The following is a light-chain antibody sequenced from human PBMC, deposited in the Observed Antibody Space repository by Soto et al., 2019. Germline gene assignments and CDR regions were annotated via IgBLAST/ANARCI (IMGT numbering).Light chain of an antibody. CDR2: EVS. Sequence: QSALTQPPSVSGSPGQSVAISCTGTSSDVGSYNRVAWYQQSPGTAPKLMIYEVSNRPSEVPDRFSGSKSGNTASLTISGLQAEDEADYYCSSFTSSSTYVFGTGTKLTVL. J-gene: IGLJ1*01. CDR3: SSFTSSSTYV. CDR1: SSDVGSYNR. V-gene: IGLV2-18*02.